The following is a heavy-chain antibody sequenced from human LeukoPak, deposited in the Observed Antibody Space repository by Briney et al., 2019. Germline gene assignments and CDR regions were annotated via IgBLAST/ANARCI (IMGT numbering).Heavy chain of an antibody. Sequence: GGSLRLSCAASGLTFTRYWIHRVRQAPGKGLVWVSRVYSDGSSTNYADSVKGRVTISRDSAKNTVYLQVNSLRAEDTAVYYCAIGFYGFSYWGQGTLVTVPS. CDR1: GLTFTRYW. J-gene: IGHJ4*02. D-gene: IGHD3-3*01. CDR3: AIGFYGFSY. V-gene: IGHV3-74*01. CDR2: VYSDGSST.